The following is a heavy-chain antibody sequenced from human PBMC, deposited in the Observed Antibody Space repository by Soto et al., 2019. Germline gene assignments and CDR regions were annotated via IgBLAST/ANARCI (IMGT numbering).Heavy chain of an antibody. V-gene: IGHV4-34*01. D-gene: IGHD2-21*01. CDR2: INHSGST. Sequence: QVQLQQWGAGLLKPSETLSLTCAVYGGSFSGYYWSWIRQPPGKGLEWIGEINHSGSTNYNPSLRSRITISVATSKYQFSLKLCSVTAADTAVYYCARGFERSGPRMVVVIAIPSYMWFDPWGQGTLVTVSS. J-gene: IGHJ5*02. CDR3: ARGFERSGPRMVVVIAIPSYMWFDP. CDR1: GGSFSGYY.